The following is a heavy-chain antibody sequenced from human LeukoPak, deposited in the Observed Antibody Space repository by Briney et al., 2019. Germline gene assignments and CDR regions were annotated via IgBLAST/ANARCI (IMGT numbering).Heavy chain of an antibody. J-gene: IGHJ4*02. CDR2: IYSGGST. V-gene: IGHV3-53*01. D-gene: IGHD2-2*01. Sequence: GGSLRLSCAASGFTVSSNYMSWVRQAPGKGLEWVSVIYSGGSTYYADSVKGRFTISRDNSKNTLYLQMNSPRAEDTAVYYCAREKVPAAYFDYWGQGTLVTVSS. CDR3: AREKVPAAYFDY. CDR1: GFTVSSNY.